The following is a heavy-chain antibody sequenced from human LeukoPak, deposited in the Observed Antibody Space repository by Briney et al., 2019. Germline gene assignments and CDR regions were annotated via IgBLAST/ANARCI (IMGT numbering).Heavy chain of an antibody. V-gene: IGHV3-23*01. CDR3: AKIAVSGLWYFAL. CDR1: GFTFGSSP. J-gene: IGHJ2*01. Sequence: PGGSLRLSCVASGFTFGSSPMSWVRQAPGKGLEWVSSISVGGDYIYYGDSGKGRFTISRDNSMSTLYLQMIRLRAEATAVYYCAKIAVSGLWYFALWGRGTLVTVSS. CDR2: ISVGGDYI. D-gene: IGHD6-19*01.